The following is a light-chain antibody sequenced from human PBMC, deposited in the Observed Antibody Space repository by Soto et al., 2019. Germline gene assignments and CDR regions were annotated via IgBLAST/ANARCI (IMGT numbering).Light chain of an antibody. V-gene: IGLV1-40*01. Sequence: QSVLTQPPSVSGAPGQTVTLSCTGSSSNIGAGYDVHWYQQLPGTAPKLLIYGNSNRPSGVPDRFSGSKSGTSASLAITGLQAEDEADYYCQSYDSSLSGYVFGTGTKLTVL. CDR1: SSNIGAGYD. CDR2: GNS. CDR3: QSYDSSLSGYV. J-gene: IGLJ1*01.